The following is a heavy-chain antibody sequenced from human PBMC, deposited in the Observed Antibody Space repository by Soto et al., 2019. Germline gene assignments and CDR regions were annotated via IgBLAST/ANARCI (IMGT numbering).Heavy chain of an antibody. J-gene: IGHJ5*02. CDR1: GYTFTRNT. D-gene: IGHD2-15*01. V-gene: IGHV1-3*01. CDR3: ARGIATGQLDP. Sequence: QVQLVQSGAEVKKPGASVKISCKASGYTFTRNTMNWVRQAPGQRLEWMGWINPDNGNTKSSQKFQDRVIITRDTSASTAYMDPSSLRSEDTAVYYCARGIATGQLDPWGQGTLVTVSS. CDR2: INPDNGNT.